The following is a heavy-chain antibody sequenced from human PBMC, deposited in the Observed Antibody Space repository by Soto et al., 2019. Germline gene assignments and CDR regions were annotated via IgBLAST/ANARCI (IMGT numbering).Heavy chain of an antibody. CDR3: ARRGYSSSWYYYYYYGMDV. J-gene: IGHJ6*02. Sequence: QVQLVQSGAEVKKPGASVKVSCKASGYTFTSYDINWVRQATGQGLEWMGWMNPNSGNTGYAQKFQGRVTMTRNTSISTAYMELSSLRSADTAVYYCARRGYSSSWYYYYYYGMDVWGQGTTVTVSS. CDR2: MNPNSGNT. V-gene: IGHV1-8*01. D-gene: IGHD6-13*01. CDR1: GYTFTSYD.